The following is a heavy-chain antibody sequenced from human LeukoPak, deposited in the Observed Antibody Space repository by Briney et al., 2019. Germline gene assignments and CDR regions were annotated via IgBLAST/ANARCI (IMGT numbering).Heavy chain of an antibody. CDR3: ARMGGDYESGWDYYYYMDV. V-gene: IGHV1-69*05. CDR2: IIPIFGTA. CDR1: GYTFTSYG. Sequence: ASVKVSCKASGYTFTSYGISWVRQAPGQGLEWMGGIIPIFGTANYAQKFQGRVTITTDESTSTAYMELSSLRSEDTAVYYCARMGGDYESGWDYYYYMDVWGKGTTVTVSS. J-gene: IGHJ6*03. D-gene: IGHD4-17*01.